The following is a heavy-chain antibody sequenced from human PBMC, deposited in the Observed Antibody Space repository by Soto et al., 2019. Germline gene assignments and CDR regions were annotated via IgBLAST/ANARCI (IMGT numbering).Heavy chain of an antibody. CDR1: GYTFTSYG. CDR3: AAVPYYYDSSAYYFDY. CDR2: IVVGSGNT. D-gene: IGHD3-22*01. J-gene: IGHJ4*02. Sequence: ASVKVSCKASGYTFTSYGISWVRQARGQRLEWIGWIVVGSGNTNYAQKFQERVTITRDMSTSTAYMQLSSLRSEDTAVYYCAAVPYYYDSSAYYFDYWGQGTLVTVSS. V-gene: IGHV1-58*02.